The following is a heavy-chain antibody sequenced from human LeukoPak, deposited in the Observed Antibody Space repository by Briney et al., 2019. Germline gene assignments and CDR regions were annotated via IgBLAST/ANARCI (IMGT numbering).Heavy chain of an antibody. V-gene: IGHV3-7*04. CDR1: GFTFSDLW. CDR2: INPEGNME. Sequence: GGSLRLSCAASGFTFSDLWMIWVRQAPGKGLEWVAKINPEGNMETYVDSVKGRFTISRDNTKNSLYLQMNAPRAEDTAVYYCARDPRWRFDYWGQGTLVTVSS. CDR3: ARDPRWRFDY. J-gene: IGHJ4*02. D-gene: IGHD3-16*02.